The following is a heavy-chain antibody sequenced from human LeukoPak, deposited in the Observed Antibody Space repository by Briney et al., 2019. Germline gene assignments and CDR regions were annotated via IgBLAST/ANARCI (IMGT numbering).Heavy chain of an antibody. CDR3: ARDKTWFDP. V-gene: IGHV4-61*02. CDR2: IYTSGST. Sequence: TLSLTCTVSGGSISSGSYYWSWIRQPAGKGLEWIGRIYTSGSTNYNPSLKSRVTISVDTSKNQFSLKLSSVTAADTAVYYCARDKTWFDPWGQGTLVTVSS. J-gene: IGHJ5*02. CDR1: GGSISSGSYY.